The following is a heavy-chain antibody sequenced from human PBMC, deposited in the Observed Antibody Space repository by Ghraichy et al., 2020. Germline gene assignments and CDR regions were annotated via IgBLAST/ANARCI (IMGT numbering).Heavy chain of an antibody. CDR2: SSPSGGSP. Sequence: ASVKVSCKTSGYTFTNYYMHWVRQAPGQGLEWMAISSPSGGSPRYAQRFQGRVTMTRDTSTSTLYMDLSSLTSEDTAVYYCAKAQQLWGAYYNGMDVWGQGTTVTVSS. CDR1: GYTFTNYY. D-gene: IGHD6-13*01. V-gene: IGHV1-46*01. CDR3: AKAQQLWGAYYNGMDV. J-gene: IGHJ6*02.